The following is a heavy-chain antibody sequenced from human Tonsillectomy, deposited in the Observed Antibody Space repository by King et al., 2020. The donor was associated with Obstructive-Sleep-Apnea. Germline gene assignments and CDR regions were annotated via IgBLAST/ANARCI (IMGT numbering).Heavy chain of an antibody. CDR1: GFTFSTYD. CDR3: ARAEAHGVFQLSHES. D-gene: IGHD2/OR15-2a*01. CDR2: VWHDGSSG. Sequence: VQLVESGGGVVQPGRSLRLSCAVSGFTFSTYDMHWVRQAPGKGLEWMAFVWHDGSSGYYADSVKGRFTISRDNSKNTLYLQMNSLRVEDTAVYYCARAEAHGVFQLSHESWGQGPLVTVSS. V-gene: IGHV3-33*01. J-gene: IGHJ5*02.